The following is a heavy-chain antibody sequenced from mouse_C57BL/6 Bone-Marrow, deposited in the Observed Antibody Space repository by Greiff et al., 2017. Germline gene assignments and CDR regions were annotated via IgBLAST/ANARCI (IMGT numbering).Heavy chain of an antibody. CDR1: GFSLTSYG. J-gene: IGHJ2*01. V-gene: IGHV2-9*02. CDR3: ATYGNFDY. Sequence: QVQLKQSGPGLVAPSQSLSITCTVSGFSLTSYGVHWVRQPPGKGLEWLGVIWAGGSTNYNSALMSRLSISKDNSKLQVFIKMNSLQTDDTAMYYCATYGNFDYWGQGTTLTGSS. CDR2: IWAGGST. D-gene: IGHD2-1*01.